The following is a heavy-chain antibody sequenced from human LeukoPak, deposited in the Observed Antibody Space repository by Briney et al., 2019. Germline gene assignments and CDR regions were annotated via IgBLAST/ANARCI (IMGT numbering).Heavy chain of an antibody. CDR2: IFYSGGT. D-gene: IGHD5-18*01. Sequence: PSETLSLTCTVSGGSINTPNYYWGWIRQTPGKGLEWIGNIFYSGGTYYSPSLTSRVTISLDTSRNQFSLKLNSVTAADTAVYYCARGGYSYPDDYYYMDVWGKGTTVTVSS. CDR1: GGSINTPNYY. J-gene: IGHJ6*03. CDR3: ARGGYSYPDDYYYMDV. V-gene: IGHV4-39*07.